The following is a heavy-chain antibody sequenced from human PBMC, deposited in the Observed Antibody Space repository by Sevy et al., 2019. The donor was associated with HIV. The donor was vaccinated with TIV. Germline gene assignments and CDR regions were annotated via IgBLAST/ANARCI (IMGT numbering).Heavy chain of an antibody. D-gene: IGHD4-17*01. CDR1: EYSFRTYW. CDR2: IYPDDSDT. J-gene: IGHJ6*02. CDR3: ARHHASYGVTGYYYYSGLDV. Sequence: GESLKISCKGSEYSFRTYWIGWVRQMPGKGLEWMGIIYPDDSDTRYSPSFQGQVTISADKSINTAYLQWNSLRASDSAMYYCARHHASYGVTGYYYYSGLDVWGLGTTVTVSS. V-gene: IGHV5-51*01.